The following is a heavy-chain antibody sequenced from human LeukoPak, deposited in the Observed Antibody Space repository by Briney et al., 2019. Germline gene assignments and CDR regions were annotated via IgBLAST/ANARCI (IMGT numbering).Heavy chain of an antibody. J-gene: IGHJ4*02. Sequence: QPGGSLRLSCAASGFSFNHYAMHWVRQAPGKGLEWVSGISWNSGSIDYADSVKGRFTISRDNAKNSVYLQMNSLRAEDTALYYCAKSLYDYVWGSYLLDYWGQGTLVTVSS. D-gene: IGHD3-16*02. CDR2: ISWNSGSI. CDR1: GFSFNHYA. CDR3: AKSLYDYVWGSYLLDY. V-gene: IGHV3-9*01.